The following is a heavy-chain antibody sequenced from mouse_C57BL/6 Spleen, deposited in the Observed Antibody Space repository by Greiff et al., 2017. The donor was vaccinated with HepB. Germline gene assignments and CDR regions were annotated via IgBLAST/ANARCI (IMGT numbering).Heavy chain of an antibody. V-gene: IGHV5-17*01. D-gene: IGHD1-1*01. CDR2: ISSGSSTI. CDR1: GFTFSDYG. CDR3: ARRSRVYYFDY. J-gene: IGHJ2*01. Sequence: DVMLVESGGGLVKPGGSLKLSCAASGFTFSDYGMHWVRQAPEKGLEWVAYISSGSSTIYYADTVKGRFTISRDNAKNTLFLQMTSLRSEDTAMYYCARRSRVYYFDYWGQGTTLTVSS.